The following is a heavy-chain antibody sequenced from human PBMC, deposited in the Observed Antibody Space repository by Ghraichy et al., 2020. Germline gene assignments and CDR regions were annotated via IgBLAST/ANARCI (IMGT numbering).Heavy chain of an antibody. V-gene: IGHV3-30*18. CDR1: GFTFSSYG. J-gene: IGHJ6*02. CDR2: ISYDGSNK. Sequence: LSLTCAASGFTFSSYGMHWVRQAPGKVLEWVAVISYDGSNKYYADSVKGRFTISRDNSKNTLYLQMNSLRAEVTAVYYCAKDSVSSDIVATITVGYYYYYGMDVWGQGTTVTVSS. CDR3: AKDSVSSDIVATITVGYYYYYGMDV. D-gene: IGHD5-12*01.